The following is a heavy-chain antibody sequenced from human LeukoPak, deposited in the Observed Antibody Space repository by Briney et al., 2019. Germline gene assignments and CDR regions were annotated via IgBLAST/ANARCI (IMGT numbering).Heavy chain of an antibody. J-gene: IGHJ4*02. Sequence: SETLSLTCTVSGGSISSYYWSWIRQPPGKGLEWIGYIYYSGSTYYNPSLKSRVTISVDMSKNQFSLKLSSVTAADTAVYYCARGLIVYYGSGEIFDYWGQGTLVTVSS. CDR3: ARGLIVYYGSGEIFDY. D-gene: IGHD3-10*01. CDR1: GGSISSYY. CDR2: IYYSGST. V-gene: IGHV4-59*01.